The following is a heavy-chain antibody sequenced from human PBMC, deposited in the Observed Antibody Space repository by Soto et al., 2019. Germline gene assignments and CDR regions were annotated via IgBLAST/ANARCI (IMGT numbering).Heavy chain of an antibody. J-gene: IGHJ5*02. CDR1: GGSISSSSYY. Sequence: PSETLSLTCTVSGGSISSSSYYWGWIRQPPGKGLEWIGSIYYSGSTYYNPSLKSRVTISVDTSKNQFSLKLSSVTAADTAVYYCARPYYYDSSGYYVWFDPWGPGPLVTV. D-gene: IGHD3-22*01. V-gene: IGHV4-39*01. CDR2: IYYSGST. CDR3: ARPYYYDSSGYYVWFDP.